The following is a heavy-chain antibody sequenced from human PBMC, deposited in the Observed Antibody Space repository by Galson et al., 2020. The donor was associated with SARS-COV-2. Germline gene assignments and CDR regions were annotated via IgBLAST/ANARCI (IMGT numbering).Heavy chain of an antibody. CDR2: IGTAGNT. CDR3: ARGTVATISHDYYYGMDV. CDR1: GFTFSSYD. Sequence: QAGGSLSLSCAASGFTFSSYDMHWVLQATGKGLEWFSAIGTAGNTNYPGSVQGRFTISRENAKNSLYLQMNSLRAGDTAVYYCARGTVATISHDYYYGMDVLGQGTTVTVSS. D-gene: IGHD5-12*01. J-gene: IGHJ6*02. V-gene: IGHV3-13*01.